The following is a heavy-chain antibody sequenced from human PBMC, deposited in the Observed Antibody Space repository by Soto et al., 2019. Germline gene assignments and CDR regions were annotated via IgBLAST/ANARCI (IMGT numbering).Heavy chain of an antibody. Sequence: XVKVSCKASGYTFTGYYMHWVRPAPGQGLEWMGWINPNSGGTNYAQKFQGWVTMTRDTSISTAYMELSRLRSDDTAVYYCARGDGALSYYYYYYMDVWGKGTTVTVSS. J-gene: IGHJ6*03. V-gene: IGHV1-2*04. CDR3: ARGDGALSYYYYYYMDV. CDR1: GYTFTGYY. CDR2: INPNSGGT. D-gene: IGHD3-10*01.